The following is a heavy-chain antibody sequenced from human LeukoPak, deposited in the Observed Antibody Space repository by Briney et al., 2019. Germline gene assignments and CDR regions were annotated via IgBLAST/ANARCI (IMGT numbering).Heavy chain of an antibody. CDR3: ARGGGYSYGLHDY. D-gene: IGHD5-18*01. J-gene: IGHJ4*02. Sequence: GGSLRLSCAASGFTFSSYGMHWVRQAPCKGLEWVAVIWYDGSNKYYADSVKGRFTISRDNSKNTLYLQMNSLRAEDTAVYYCARGGGYSYGLHDYWGQGTLVTVSS. CDR1: GFTFSSYG. CDR2: IWYDGSNK. V-gene: IGHV3-33*01.